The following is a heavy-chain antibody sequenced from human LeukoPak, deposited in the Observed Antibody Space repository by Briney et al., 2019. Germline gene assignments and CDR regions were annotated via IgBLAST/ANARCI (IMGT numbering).Heavy chain of an antibody. CDR2: INHSGST. J-gene: IGHJ3*02. CDR3: ARGRSNDYYDAFDI. CDR1: GGSFSGYY. V-gene: IGHV4-34*01. D-gene: IGHD5-12*01. Sequence: PSETLSLTCAVYGGSFSGYYWSWIRQPPGKGLEWIGEINHSGSTNYSPSLKSRVTISVDTSKNQFSLKLSSVTAADTAVYYCARGRSNDYYDAFDIWGQGTMVTVSS.